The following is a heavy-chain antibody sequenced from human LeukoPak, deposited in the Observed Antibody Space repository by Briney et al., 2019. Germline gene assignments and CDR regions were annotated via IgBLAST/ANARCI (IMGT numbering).Heavy chain of an antibody. D-gene: IGHD6-25*01. V-gene: IGHV4-39*06. Sequence: SETLSLTCTVSGDFIRSGHYYWGWIRQSPGKGLGWMGSIYSTGNTHYNPSLESRLIISVDTSKNSFPLKLSSVTAADTAVYFCARDLWSTAAGIFDFWGQGALVTVSS. J-gene: IGHJ4*02. CDR1: GDFIRSGHYY. CDR2: IYSTGNT. CDR3: ARDLWSTAAGIFDF.